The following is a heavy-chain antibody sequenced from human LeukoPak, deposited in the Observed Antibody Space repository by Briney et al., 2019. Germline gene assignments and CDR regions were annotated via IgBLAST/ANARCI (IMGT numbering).Heavy chain of an antibody. CDR1: GFTFSSYW. D-gene: IGHD5-18*01. J-gene: IGHJ4*02. CDR2: IKQDGNEK. Sequence: PGGSLRLSCAASGFTFSSYWMNWVRQAPGKGLEWVANIKQDGNEKYYVDSVKGRFTISRDNAKNSLYLQMNSLRAEDTAVYYCTRDSVGDSYADYWGQGTLVTVSS. CDR3: TRDSVGDSYADY. V-gene: IGHV3-7*03.